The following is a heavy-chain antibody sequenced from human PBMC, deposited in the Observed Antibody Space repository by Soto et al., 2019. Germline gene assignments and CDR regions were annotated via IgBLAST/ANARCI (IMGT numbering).Heavy chain of an antibody. CDR1: GGSVSSGGYY. D-gene: IGHD3-10*01. CDR3: ASRYGSGSYYNSVNFDY. CDR2: IYHSGST. Sequence: QVQLQESGPGLVKPSETLSLTCTVSGGSVSSGGYYWSWIRQPPGKGLEWIGEIYHSGSTHSNPSPKSRVTISVDKSKNQFAVKLSSVTAADTAVYYWASRYGSGSYYNSVNFDYWGQGTLVTVSS. J-gene: IGHJ4*02. V-gene: IGHV4-61*08.